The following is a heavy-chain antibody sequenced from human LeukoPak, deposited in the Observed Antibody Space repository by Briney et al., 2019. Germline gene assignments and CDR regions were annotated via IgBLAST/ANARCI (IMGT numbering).Heavy chain of an antibody. D-gene: IGHD5-18*01. CDR2: IKQDGSEK. CDR3: ARDTSGYSYGYSNY. CDR1: GFTFSSYA. V-gene: IGHV3-7*01. J-gene: IGHJ4*02. Sequence: PGGSLRLSCAASGFTFSSYAMSWVRQAPGKGLEWVANIKQDGSEKYYVDSVKGRFTISRDNAKNSLYLQMNSLRAEDTAVYYCARDTSGYSYGYSNYWGQGTLVTVSS.